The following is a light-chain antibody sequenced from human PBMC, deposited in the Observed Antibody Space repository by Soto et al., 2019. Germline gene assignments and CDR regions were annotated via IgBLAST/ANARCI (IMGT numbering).Light chain of an antibody. Sequence: ETVLTQSPGNLSLSPGERATLSCRASQSITNNYLAWYQQKPGQAPRLLIYGASSRVTGIPDRFSGSGSGTDFTLTISRLEPEDFAVYYCQQYRTSPITFGQGTRLEIK. V-gene: IGKV3-20*01. J-gene: IGKJ5*01. CDR3: QQYRTSPIT. CDR1: QSITNNY. CDR2: GAS.